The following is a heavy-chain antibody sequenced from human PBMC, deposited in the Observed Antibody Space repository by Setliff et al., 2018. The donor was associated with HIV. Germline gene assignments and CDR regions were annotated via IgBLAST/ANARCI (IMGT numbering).Heavy chain of an antibody. D-gene: IGHD3-10*01. Sequence: PSETLSLTCTVSGGSTRTSGYYWGWIRQPPGKGREWIGSIYSSGSTYYNPSLKSRVSISVDTSKNQFSLKLRSVTAADTAVYYCAASAESGFGIHWGVFNSWGQGTRVTVSS. CDR2: IYSSGST. CDR1: GGSTRTSGYY. CDR3: AASAESGFGIHWGVFNS. J-gene: IGHJ3*02. V-gene: IGHV4-39*01.